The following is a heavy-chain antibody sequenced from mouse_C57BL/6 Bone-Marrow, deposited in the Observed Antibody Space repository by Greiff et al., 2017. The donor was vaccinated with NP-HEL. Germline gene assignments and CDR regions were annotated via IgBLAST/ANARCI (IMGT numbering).Heavy chain of an antibody. V-gene: IGHV1-18*01. CDR2: INPNNGGT. J-gene: IGHJ4*01. D-gene: IGHD2-3*01. CDR1: GYTFTDYN. Sequence: EVKLVESGPELVKPGASVKIPCKASGYTFTDYNMDWVKQSHGKSLEWIGDINPNNGGTIYNQKFKGKATLTVDKSSSTAYMELRSLTSEDTAVYYCARIGWLLRAMDYWGQGTSVTVSS. CDR3: ARIGWLLRAMDY.